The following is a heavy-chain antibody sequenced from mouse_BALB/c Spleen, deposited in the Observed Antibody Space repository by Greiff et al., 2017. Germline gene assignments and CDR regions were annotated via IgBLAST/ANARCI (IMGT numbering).Heavy chain of an antibody. CDR2: ISYDGSN. Sequence: ESGPGLVKPSQSLSLSCSVTGYSITSGYFWNWIRQSPGNKLEWMGYISYDGSNNYNPSLKNRISFTRDTSKNQFFLKLNSVTTEDTATYYWAYYGYDRFAYWGQGTLVTVSA. D-gene: IGHD2-2*01. V-gene: IGHV3-6*02. J-gene: IGHJ3*01. CDR3: AYYGYDRFAY. CDR1: GYSITSGYF.